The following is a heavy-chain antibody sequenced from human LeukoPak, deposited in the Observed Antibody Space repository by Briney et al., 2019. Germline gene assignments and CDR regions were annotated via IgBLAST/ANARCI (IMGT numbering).Heavy chain of an antibody. Sequence: PSETLSLTCTVSGGSISSYYWNWIRQPPGKGLEWIGYTYYSGSTNHNPSLKSRVTISVDTSKNQFSLKLSSVTAADTAVYYCARLNVDTTMAHDYWGQGTLVTVPS. V-gene: IGHV4-59*01. J-gene: IGHJ4*02. CDR2: TYYSGST. D-gene: IGHD5-18*01. CDR3: ARLNVDTTMAHDY. CDR1: GGSISSYY.